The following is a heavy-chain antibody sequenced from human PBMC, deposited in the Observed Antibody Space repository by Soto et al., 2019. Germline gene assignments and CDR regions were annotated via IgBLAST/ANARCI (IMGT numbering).Heavy chain of an antibody. CDR3: ARDGTNGRYNWFDP. CDR1: GFTFSNYW. J-gene: IGHJ5*02. D-gene: IGHD2-8*01. V-gene: IGHV3-7*05. Sequence: EVQLVESGGDLVQPGGSLRLSCAASGFTFSNYWMTWVRQAPGKGLEWVANIKEDGSEKNYVDSVKGRFTISRDNAKNSLLLQMNNLRAEDTALYFCARDGTNGRYNWFDPWGQGTLVTVSS. CDR2: IKEDGSEK.